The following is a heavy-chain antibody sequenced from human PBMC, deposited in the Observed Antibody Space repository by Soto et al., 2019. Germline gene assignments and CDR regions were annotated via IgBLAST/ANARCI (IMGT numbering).Heavy chain of an antibody. CDR1: GFTFDDYA. J-gene: IGHJ4*02. CDR2: ISWNSGSI. D-gene: IGHD1-1*01. CDR3: AKDPNDVGGMTGLDY. Sequence: GGSLRLSCAASGFTFDDYAMHWVRQAPGKGLEWVSGISWNSGSIGYADSVKGRFTISRDNAKNSLYLQMNSLRAEDTALYYCAKDPNDVGGMTGLDYWGQGTLVTVSS. V-gene: IGHV3-9*01.